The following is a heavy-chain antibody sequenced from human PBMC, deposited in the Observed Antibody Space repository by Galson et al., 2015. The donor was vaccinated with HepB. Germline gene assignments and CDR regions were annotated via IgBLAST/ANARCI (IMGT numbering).Heavy chain of an antibody. D-gene: IGHD6-13*01. CDR1: GFTFSSYA. CDR2: ISSNGGST. V-gene: IGHV3-64*01. CDR3: ARSIAAAVNSGYYYGMDV. Sequence: CAASGFTFSSYAMHWVRQAPGKGLEYVSAISSNGGSTYHANSVKGRFTISRDNSKNTLYLQMGSLRAEDMAVYYCARSIAAAVNSGYYYGMDVWGQGTTVTVSS. J-gene: IGHJ6*02.